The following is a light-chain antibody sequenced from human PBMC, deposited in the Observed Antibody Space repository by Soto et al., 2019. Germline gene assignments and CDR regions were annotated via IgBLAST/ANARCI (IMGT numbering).Light chain of an antibody. V-gene: IGLV1-44*01. Sequence: QSVLTQPPSTSGTPGQRVTIPCSGSGSNIGRNSVTWYQRLPGTAPNLLVYRNNQRPSGVPERFSGSKSGTSASLAISDLQSEDEADYYCATWDDSLSGVEFGGGTKPTVL. CDR1: GSNIGRNS. CDR2: RNN. CDR3: ATWDDSLSGVE. J-gene: IGLJ3*02.